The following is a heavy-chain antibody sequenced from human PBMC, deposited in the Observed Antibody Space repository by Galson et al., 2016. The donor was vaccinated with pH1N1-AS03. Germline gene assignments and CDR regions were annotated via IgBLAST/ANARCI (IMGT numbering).Heavy chain of an antibody. CDR2: INPYNGNT. D-gene: IGHD2/OR15-2a*01. J-gene: IGHJ3*02. Sequence: SVKVSCKASGYTFTSYGISWVRQAPGQGLEWMGWINPYNGNTNYAQKLQGRVTMTTDTSTSTAYMELRSLRSDDTAVYYCSVTLEEFCTSPSCTRRPDVLDIWGQGTLVTFSS. CDR1: GYTFTSYG. V-gene: IGHV1-18*04. CDR3: SVTLEEFCTSPSCTRRPDVLDI.